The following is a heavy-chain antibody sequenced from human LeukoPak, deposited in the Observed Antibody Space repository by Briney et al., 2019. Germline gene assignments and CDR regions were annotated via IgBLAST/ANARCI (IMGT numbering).Heavy chain of an antibody. CDR1: GYTFTSYA. D-gene: IGHD6-6*01. CDR3: ARAEYSSSSGEYNYYYYYMDV. CDR2: INTNTGNP. Sequence: GASVKVSCKASGYTFTSYAMNWVRQAPGQGLEWMGWINTNTGNPTYAQGFTGRFVFSLDTSVSTAYLQISSLKAEDTAVYYCARAEYSSSSGEYNYYYYYMDVSGKRTTVTVSS. V-gene: IGHV7-4-1*02. J-gene: IGHJ6*03.